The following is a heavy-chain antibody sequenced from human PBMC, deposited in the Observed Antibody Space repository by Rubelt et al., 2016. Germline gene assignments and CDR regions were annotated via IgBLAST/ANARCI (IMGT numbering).Heavy chain of an antibody. Sequence: QVQLQQWGAGLLKPSETLSLTCAVYGGSFSGYYWSWIRQPPGKGLEWIGEINHSGSTNYNPSLNRGVTISVDTSKSQCARKLSAVTAAETAVDYCARGYGSGGSCSHDYWGQGSLVTGSS. D-gene: IGHD2-15*01. CDR1: GGSFSGYY. CDR3: ARGYGSGGSCSHDY. J-gene: IGHJ4*02. CDR2: INHSGST. V-gene: IGHV4-34*01.